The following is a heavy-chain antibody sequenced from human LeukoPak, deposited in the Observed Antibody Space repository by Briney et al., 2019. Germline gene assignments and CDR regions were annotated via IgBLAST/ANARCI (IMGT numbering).Heavy chain of an antibody. V-gene: IGHV3-7*01. D-gene: IGHD3-9*01. CDR3: ARDPTHYLRYGYFDY. CDR1: GFTFTKYW. Sequence: GGSLRLSCAASGFTFTKYWMTWVRQAPGKGLEWVGNIKQDGSDKSYMDSVKGRFTISRDNTKNSVYLQMSSLRAEDTAVYYCARDPTHYLRYGYFDYWGQGTLVTVSS. CDR2: IKQDGSDK. J-gene: IGHJ4*02.